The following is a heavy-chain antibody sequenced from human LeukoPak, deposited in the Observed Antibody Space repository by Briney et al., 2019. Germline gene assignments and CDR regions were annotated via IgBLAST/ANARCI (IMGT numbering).Heavy chain of an antibody. CDR2: INWDGGST. CDR3: ARDLSPTGTTTGVDY. Sequence: GGSLRLSFAASGFTFDDYTMHWVRQAPGKGLEWVSLINWDGGSTYYADSVKGRFTISRDNSKNSLYLQMNSLRTEDTALYYRARDLSPTGTTTGVDYWGQGTLVTVSS. CDR1: GFTFDDYT. D-gene: IGHD1-1*01. J-gene: IGHJ4*02. V-gene: IGHV3-43*01.